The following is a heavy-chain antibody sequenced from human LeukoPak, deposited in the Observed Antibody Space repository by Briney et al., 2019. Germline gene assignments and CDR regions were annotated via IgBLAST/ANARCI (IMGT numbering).Heavy chain of an antibody. Sequence: SETLCLTCAVYGGSFSGYYWSWIRQPPGKGLEWIGEITHSGSTNYNPSPTSRVTISVDTSKNQSSLNLSSVAAADTAVYYCARAPAQLLRFGELWPPDYWGQGTLVTVSS. J-gene: IGHJ4*02. D-gene: IGHD3-10*01. V-gene: IGHV4-34*01. CDR1: GGSFSGYY. CDR2: ITHSGST. CDR3: ARAPAQLLRFGELWPPDY.